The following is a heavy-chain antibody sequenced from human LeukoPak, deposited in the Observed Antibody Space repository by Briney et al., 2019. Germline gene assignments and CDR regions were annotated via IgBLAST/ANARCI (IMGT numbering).Heavy chain of an antibody. CDR3: ARNPGIAGH. CDR2: ISWDGGST. Sequence: LPGGSLRLSCAASGFTFDDYAMHWVRHAPGKGLEWVSLISWDGGSTYYADSVKGRFTISRDNAKNSLYLQMNSLRAEDTAVYYCARNPGIAGHWGQGTLVTVSS. J-gene: IGHJ4*02. CDR1: GFTFDDYA. V-gene: IGHV3-43D*04. D-gene: IGHD1-14*01.